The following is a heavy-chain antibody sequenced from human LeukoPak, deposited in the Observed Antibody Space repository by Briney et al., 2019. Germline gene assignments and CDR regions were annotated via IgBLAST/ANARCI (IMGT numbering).Heavy chain of an antibody. CDR1: GYTFTSYA. D-gene: IGHD2-2*01. J-gene: IGHJ5*02. CDR2: INAGNGNT. CDR3: ARDTVVPAAGNWFDP. Sequence: ASVKVSCKASGYTFTSYAMHWVRQAPGQRLEWMGWINAGNGNTKYSQKLQGRVTITRDTSASTAYMELSSLRSEDTAVYYCARDTVVPAAGNWFDPWGQGTLVTVSS. V-gene: IGHV1-3*01.